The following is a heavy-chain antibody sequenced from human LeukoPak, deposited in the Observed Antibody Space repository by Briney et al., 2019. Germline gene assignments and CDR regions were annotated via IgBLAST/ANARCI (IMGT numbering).Heavy chain of an antibody. CDR2: ISLAGQP. CDR3: ARNYDRSDSYVTDAFDI. V-gene: IGHV4/OR15-8*02. J-gene: IGHJ3*02. D-gene: IGHD3-22*01. CDR1: GGSLSGTNW. Sequence: SGTLSPTCGVSGGSLSGTNWWSWVRQPPGQGLEWIGEISLAGQPNYNPSLNGRVTMSLDKSSNQLTLHLTTVTAADTAVYYCARNYDRSDSYVTDAFDIWGQGTTVTVSS.